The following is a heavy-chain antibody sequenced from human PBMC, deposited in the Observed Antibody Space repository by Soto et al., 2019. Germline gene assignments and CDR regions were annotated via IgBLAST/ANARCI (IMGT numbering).Heavy chain of an antibody. D-gene: IGHD6-13*01. V-gene: IGHV4-4*02. CDR1: GASISTNNW. J-gene: IGHJ4*02. Sequence: SETLSLTCAVSGASISTNNWWSWVRQPPGKGLEWIGEVYHSGSTNCNPSLKSRVTISIDKSKNQFSLRLTSMTAADTAVYYCAVPGAGDFDYWSQGTLVTVSS. CDR2: VYHSGST. CDR3: AVPGAGDFDY.